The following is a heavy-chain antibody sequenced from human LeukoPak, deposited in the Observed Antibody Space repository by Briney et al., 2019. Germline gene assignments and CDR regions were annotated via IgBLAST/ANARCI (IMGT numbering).Heavy chain of an antibody. CDR3: ARTAYYDFWSAYYFDY. CDR1: GGSISSSSYY. D-gene: IGHD3-3*01. V-gene: IGHV4-39*07. J-gene: IGHJ4*02. CDR2: IYYSGST. Sequence: SETLSLTCTVSGGSISSSSYYWGWIRQPPGKGLEWIGSIYYSGSTYYNPSLKSRVTISVDTSKNQFSLKLTSVTAADTAVYYCARTAYYDFWSAYYFDYWGQGTLVTVSS.